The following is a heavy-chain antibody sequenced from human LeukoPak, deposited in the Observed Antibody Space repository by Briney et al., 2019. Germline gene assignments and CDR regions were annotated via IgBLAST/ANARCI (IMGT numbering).Heavy chain of an antibody. CDR3: ARVNYSNYIDY. J-gene: IGHJ4*02. CDR1: GGSISSSSYY. V-gene: IGHV4-39*01. Sequence: PSETLSLTCTVSGGSISSSSYYWGWIRPPPGKGLEWIGSIYYSGRTYYNPSRKSRVTISVDTTKNQFSRKLSSVTAADTAVYYCARVNYSNYIDYWGQGTLVTVSS. D-gene: IGHD4-11*01. CDR2: IYYSGRT.